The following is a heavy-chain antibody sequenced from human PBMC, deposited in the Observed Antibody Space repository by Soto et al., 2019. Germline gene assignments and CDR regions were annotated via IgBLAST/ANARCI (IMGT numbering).Heavy chain of an antibody. J-gene: IGHJ6*02. Sequence: EVQLVESGGGLVQPGGSLRLSCAASGFTFSSYWMSWVRQAPGKGLEWVANIKQDGSEKYYVDSVKGRFTISRDNAKNSLYLQMNSLRAEDTAVYYCARYSYGYEVGPYYYYGMDVWGQGTTVTVSS. CDR3: ARYSYGYEVGPYYYYGMDV. V-gene: IGHV3-7*03. CDR1: GFTFSSYW. CDR2: IKQDGSEK. D-gene: IGHD5-18*01.